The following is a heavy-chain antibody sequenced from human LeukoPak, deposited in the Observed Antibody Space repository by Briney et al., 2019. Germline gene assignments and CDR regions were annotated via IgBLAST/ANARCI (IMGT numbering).Heavy chain of an antibody. CDR2: IYYSGST. J-gene: IGHJ5*02. Sequence: SETLSLSCTVSGGSISSSSYYWGWIRQPPGKGLEWIGSIYYSGSTYYNPSLKSRVTISVDTSKNQFSLKLSSVTAADTAVYYCASRYCSSTSCYGVNWLDPWGQGALVTVSS. D-gene: IGHD2-2*01. CDR1: GGSISSSSYY. CDR3: ASRYCSSTSCYGVNWLDP. V-gene: IGHV4-39*07.